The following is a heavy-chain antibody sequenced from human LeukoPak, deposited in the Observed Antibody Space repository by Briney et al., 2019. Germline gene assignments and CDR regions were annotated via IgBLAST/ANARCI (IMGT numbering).Heavy chain of an antibody. D-gene: IGHD6-13*01. CDR2: ISGSGGST. J-gene: IGHJ4*02. V-gene: IGHV3-23*01. CDR1: GFTFSSYA. Sequence: GGSLRLSCAASGFTFSSYAMSWVRQAPGKGLEWVSAISGSGGSTYYADSVKGRLTISRDNSKNTLYLQMNSLRAEDTAVYYCAKGSGYSSSWPFDYWGQGTLVTVSS. CDR3: AKGSGYSSSWPFDY.